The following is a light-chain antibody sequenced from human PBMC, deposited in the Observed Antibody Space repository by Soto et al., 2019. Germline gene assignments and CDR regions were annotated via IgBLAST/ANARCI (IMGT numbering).Light chain of an antibody. Sequence: DTVMTQSPDSLAVSLGERATINCKSSQSVFHSANNMNYLAWYQQKPGQSPKLLISWASIRDSGVPDRFSGSGSGTDFTLTTNSLQAEDAAVYYCQQFYNTPPYTFAQGTRLEIK. V-gene: IGKV4-1*01. CDR3: QQFYNTPPYT. CDR2: WAS. J-gene: IGKJ2*01. CDR1: QSVFHSANNMNY.